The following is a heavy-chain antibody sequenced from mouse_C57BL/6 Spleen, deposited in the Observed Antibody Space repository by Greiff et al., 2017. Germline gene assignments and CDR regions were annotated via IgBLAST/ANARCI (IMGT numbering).Heavy chain of an antibody. CDR1: GFTFSSYA. CDR3: GRADGYYVEYYAMDY. Sequence: EVKLMESGGDLVKPGGSLKLSCAASGFTFSSYAMSWVRQTPDKSLEWVATISSSGSYTYYANNVKGRFTISRDNAKNTLYLQMRSLKSEDTAMYYCGRADGYYVEYYAMDYWGQGTSVTVSS. V-gene: IGHV5-6*01. D-gene: IGHD2-3*01. J-gene: IGHJ4*01. CDR2: ISSSGSYT.